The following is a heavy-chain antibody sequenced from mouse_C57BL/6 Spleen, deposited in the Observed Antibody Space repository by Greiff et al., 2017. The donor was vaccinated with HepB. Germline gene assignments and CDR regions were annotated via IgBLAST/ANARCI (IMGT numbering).Heavy chain of an antibody. CDR3: TTLLRQVRPGDY. J-gene: IGHJ2*01. D-gene: IGHD1-2*01. Sequence: EVQGVESGAELVRPGASVKLSCTASGFNIKDDYMHWVKQRPEQGLEWIGWIDPENGDTEYASKFQGKATITADTSSNTAYLQLSSLTSEDTAVYYCTTLLRQVRPGDYWGQGTTLTVSS. V-gene: IGHV14-4*01. CDR1: GFNIKDDY. CDR2: IDPENGDT.